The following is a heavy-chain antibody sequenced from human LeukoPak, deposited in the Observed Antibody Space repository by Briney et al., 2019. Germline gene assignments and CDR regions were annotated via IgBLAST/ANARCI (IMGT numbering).Heavy chain of an antibody. V-gene: IGHV4-38-2*02. CDR3: AREVRDSYDSSGYYSFDY. J-gene: IGHJ4*02. Sequence: PSETLSLTCGVSGYSISNGYYLASIRQPPGKGLEWNGTIYHSGTTSYTPSLKSRVNISVDTSKNQFSLKLSSVTAADTAVYYCAREVRDSYDSSGYYSFDYWGQGTLVTVSS. D-gene: IGHD3-22*01. CDR1: GYSISNGYY. CDR2: IYHSGTT.